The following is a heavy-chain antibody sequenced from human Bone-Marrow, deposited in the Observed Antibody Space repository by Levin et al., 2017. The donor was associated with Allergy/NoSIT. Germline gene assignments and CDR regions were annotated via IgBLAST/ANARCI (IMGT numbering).Heavy chain of an antibody. D-gene: IGHD3-10*01. CDR2: ISHGGST. Sequence: PSETLSLTCAVYGGSFSGYYWTWIRQPPGKRLEWIGEISHGGSTHYSPSLKSPVTISVDTSKNQVSLRLSSVTAADTAVYYCARGVRYSGSATSYDYWGRGTLVTVAS. J-gene: IGHJ4*02. CDR3: ARGVRYSGSATSYDY. CDR1: GGSFSGYY. V-gene: IGHV4-34*01.